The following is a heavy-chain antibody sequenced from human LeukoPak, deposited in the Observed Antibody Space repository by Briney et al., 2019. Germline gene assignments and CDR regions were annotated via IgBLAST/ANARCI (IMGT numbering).Heavy chain of an antibody. Sequence: TGGSLRLSCAASGFTFTNYAMSWVRQAPGKGLEWVSVLTGDGGTYYADSVKGRFTNSRDDSKNTLFLQMNSLRAEDTAVYFCAKVKWKLIGYFDYWGQGTLVTVSS. CDR2: LTGDGGT. V-gene: IGHV3-23*01. CDR1: GFTFTNYA. CDR3: AKVKWKLIGYFDY. D-gene: IGHD1-20*01. J-gene: IGHJ4*02.